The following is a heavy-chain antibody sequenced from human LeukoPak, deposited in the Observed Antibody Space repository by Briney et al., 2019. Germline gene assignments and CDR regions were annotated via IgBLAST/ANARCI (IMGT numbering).Heavy chain of an antibody. CDR2: IRSKAYGGTT. CDR1: GFTFGDYA. CDR3: TKSRGYCSSTSCKPYGMDV. J-gene: IGHJ6*02. V-gene: IGHV3-49*04. D-gene: IGHD2-2*01. Sequence: PGRSLRLSCTASGFTFGDYAMTWVRQAPGKGLEWVGFIRSKAYGGTTEYAASVKGRFTISRDDSKSIAYLQMNSLKTEDTAVYYCTKSRGYCSSTSCKPYGMDVWGQGTTVTVSS.